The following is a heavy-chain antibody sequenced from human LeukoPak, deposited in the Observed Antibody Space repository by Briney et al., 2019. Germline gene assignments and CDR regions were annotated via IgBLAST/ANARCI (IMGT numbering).Heavy chain of an antibody. CDR3: TSIRSYDSSGPDY. V-gene: IGHV3-15*01. D-gene: IGHD3-22*01. CDR2: IKSKTDGGTT. CDR1: GFTFSNAW. J-gene: IGHJ4*02. Sequence: PGGSLRLSCAASGFTFSNAWMSWVRQAPGKGLEWVGRIKSKTDGGTTDYAAPVKGRFTISRDDSKNTLYLQMNSLKTEDTAVYYCTSIRSYDSSGPDYWGQGTLVTVSS.